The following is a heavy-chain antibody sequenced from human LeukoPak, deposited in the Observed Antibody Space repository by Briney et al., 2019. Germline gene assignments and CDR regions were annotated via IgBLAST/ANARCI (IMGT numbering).Heavy chain of an antibody. CDR2: AYGDGSQQ. CDR3: ATGGGYYYSH. V-gene: IGHV3-33*01. Sequence: PGGSLRLSCAASGFPFSTYGFHWVRQAPGKGLEWVAVAYGDGSQQYYAESVKGRFTISKDTSKSILYVETNSLRVEGTAVYFCATGGGYYYSHWGQGTLVTVSS. CDR1: GFPFSTYG. J-gene: IGHJ4*02. D-gene: IGHD3-22*01.